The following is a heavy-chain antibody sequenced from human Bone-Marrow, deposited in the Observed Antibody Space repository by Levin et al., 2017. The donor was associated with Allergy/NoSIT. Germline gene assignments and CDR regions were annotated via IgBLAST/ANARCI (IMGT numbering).Heavy chain of an antibody. CDR2: IYYSGST. Sequence: NASETLSLTCTVSGGSISSSSDYWGWIRQPPGKGLEWIGCIYYSGSTYYNPSLKSRVTISVDTSKNQFSLNLSSVTAADTAVYYCARHFNVWGSPTHWGQGTLVTVSS. J-gene: IGHJ4*02. V-gene: IGHV4-39*01. D-gene: IGHD3-16*01. CDR1: GGSISSSSDY. CDR3: ARHFNVWGSPTH.